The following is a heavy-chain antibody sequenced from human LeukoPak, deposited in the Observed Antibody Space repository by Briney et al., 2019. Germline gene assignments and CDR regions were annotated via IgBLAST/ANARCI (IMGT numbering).Heavy chain of an antibody. CDR1: GFTFSSYW. Sequence: PGGSLRLSCAASGFTFSSYWMSGVRQAPGKGLEGVANIKQDGSEKYYVDSVKGRFTISRDNAKNSLYLQMNSLRAEDTAVYYCARVWGDYVILPGYLDYWGQGTLVTVSS. V-gene: IGHV3-7*01. J-gene: IGHJ4*02. CDR2: IKQDGSEK. D-gene: IGHD3-9*01. CDR3: ARVWGDYVILPGYLDY.